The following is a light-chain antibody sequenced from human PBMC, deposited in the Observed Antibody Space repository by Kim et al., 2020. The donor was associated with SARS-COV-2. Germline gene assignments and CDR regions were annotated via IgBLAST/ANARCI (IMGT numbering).Light chain of an antibody. V-gene: IGKV1-5*03. Sequence: DIQMTQSPSTVSASVGDRVTITCRASQSFSSWLAWYQQKPGKAPKLLIYQTSSLQSGVPSRFSGSRSGTEFTLTINSLQPDDFATYYCQQYNSYPITFGQGTRLEIK. J-gene: IGKJ5*01. CDR2: QTS. CDR3: QQYNSYPIT. CDR1: QSFSSW.